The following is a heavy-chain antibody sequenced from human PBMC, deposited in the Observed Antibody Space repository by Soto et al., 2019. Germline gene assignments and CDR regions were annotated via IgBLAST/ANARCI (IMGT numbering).Heavy chain of an antibody. CDR1: GFTFSSYS. Sequence: PGGSLRLSCAASGFTFSSYSMNWVRQAPGKGLEWVSYISSSSSTIYYADSVKGRFTISRDNAKNSLYLQMNSLRAEDTAVYYCARGGYYDSSGSDYWGQGTLVTVSS. D-gene: IGHD3-22*01. CDR3: ARGGYYDSSGSDY. V-gene: IGHV3-48*01. J-gene: IGHJ4*02. CDR2: ISSSSSTI.